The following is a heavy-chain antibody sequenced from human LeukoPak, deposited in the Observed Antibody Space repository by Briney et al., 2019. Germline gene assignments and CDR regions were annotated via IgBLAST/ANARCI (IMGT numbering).Heavy chain of an antibody. CDR1: GGSVSSGSYY. Sequence: SETLSLTCTVSGGSVSSGSYYWSWIRQPPGKGLEWIGYIYDSGSTNYSPSLKSRVTISVDTSKNRFSLKLSSVTAADTAVYYCARDPSGYFNYWGQGTLVTVSS. V-gene: IGHV4-61*01. D-gene: IGHD3-22*01. CDR3: ARDPSGYFNY. J-gene: IGHJ4*02. CDR2: IYDSGST.